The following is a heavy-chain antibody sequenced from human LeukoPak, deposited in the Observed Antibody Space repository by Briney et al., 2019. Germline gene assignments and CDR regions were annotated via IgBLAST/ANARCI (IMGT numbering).Heavy chain of an antibody. Sequence: AGGSLRLSCAASGFTFSNFAMSWVRQAPGKGLEWVSYISGSGGTTYYVDSVKRRFTISRDNSKKTLYLQMNSLRAEDTAVYYCAKGHIDSSGGYNYFDYWGQGTLVTVSS. V-gene: IGHV3-23*01. D-gene: IGHD6-19*01. CDR3: AKGHIDSSGGYNYFDY. CDR2: ISGSGGTT. J-gene: IGHJ4*02. CDR1: GFTFSNFA.